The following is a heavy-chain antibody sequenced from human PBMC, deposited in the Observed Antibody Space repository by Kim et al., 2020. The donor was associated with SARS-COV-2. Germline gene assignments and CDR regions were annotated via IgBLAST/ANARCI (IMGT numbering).Heavy chain of an antibody. D-gene: IGHD3-22*01. CDR2: IIPIFGTA. CDR3: ARTEHRYYYDSSGYYDY. CDR1: GGTFSSYA. J-gene: IGHJ4*02. V-gene: IGHV1-69*13. Sequence: SVKVSCKASGGTFSSYAISWVRQAPGQGLEWMGGIIPIFGTANYAQKFQGRVTITADESTSTAYMELSSLRSEDTAVYYCARTEHRYYYDSSGYYDYWGQGTLVTVSS.